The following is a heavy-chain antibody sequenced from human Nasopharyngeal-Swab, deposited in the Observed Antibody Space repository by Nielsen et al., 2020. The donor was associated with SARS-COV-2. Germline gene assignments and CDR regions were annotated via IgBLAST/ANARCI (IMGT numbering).Heavy chain of an antibody. V-gene: IGHV1-69*13. CDR1: GRTFSSYA. D-gene: IGHD6-6*01. J-gene: IGHJ6*03. Sequence: SVKVSCKASGRTFSSYAISWVRQAPGQGLEWMGGIIPIFGTANYAQKFQGRVTITADESTSTAYMGLSSLRSEDTAVYYCARAWGVHSSSLLLTSYYYYMDVWGKGTTVTVSS. CDR3: ARAWGVHSSSLLLTSYYYYMDV. CDR2: IIPIFGTA.